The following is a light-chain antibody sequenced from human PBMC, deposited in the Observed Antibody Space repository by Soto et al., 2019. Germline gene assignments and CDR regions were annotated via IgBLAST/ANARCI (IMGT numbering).Light chain of an antibody. Sequence: QSALTHPASVSWSPGHSITIACTGTSGDIGSYNRVSWCQQHPGKAPKLIIYEVTDRPSGVSNRFSGSKSGNTASLTISGLQAEDEAEYYCSSYTNINTTACVFGTGTKVTAL. CDR3: SSYTNINTTACV. V-gene: IGLV2-14*01. CDR2: EVT. J-gene: IGLJ1*01. CDR1: SGDIGSYNR.